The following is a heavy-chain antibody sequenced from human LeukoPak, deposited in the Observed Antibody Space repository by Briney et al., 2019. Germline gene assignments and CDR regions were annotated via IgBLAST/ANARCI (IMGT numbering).Heavy chain of an antibody. Sequence: GGSLRLSCAASGFTFSSYAMHWVRQAPGRGLEWVANIKQDGSEKYYVDSVKGRFTISRDNAKNSLYLQMNSLRAEDTAVYYCARGQKGAVTSYYYYYMDVWGKGTTVTVSS. V-gene: IGHV3-7*01. D-gene: IGHD4-17*01. J-gene: IGHJ6*03. CDR1: GFTFSSYA. CDR2: IKQDGSEK. CDR3: ARGQKGAVTSYYYYYMDV.